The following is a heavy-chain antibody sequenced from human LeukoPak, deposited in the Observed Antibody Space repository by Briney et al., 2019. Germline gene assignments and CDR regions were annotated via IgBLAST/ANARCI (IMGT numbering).Heavy chain of an antibody. CDR2: ISYDGSNK. J-gene: IGHJ4*02. D-gene: IGHD4-17*01. V-gene: IGHV3-30*18. Sequence: PGGSLRLSCAASGFTFSSYGMHWVRQAPGKGLEWVAVISYDGSNKYYADSVKGRFTISRDNSKNTLYLQVNSLRAEDTAVYYCAKDRYYYGDHLGLFDYWGQGTLVTVSS. CDR1: GFTFSSYG. CDR3: AKDRYYYGDHLGLFDY.